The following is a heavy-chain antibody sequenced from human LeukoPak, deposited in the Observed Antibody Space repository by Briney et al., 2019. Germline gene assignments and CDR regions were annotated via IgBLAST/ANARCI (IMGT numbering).Heavy chain of an antibody. Sequence: ASVKVSCKASGYTFTSYDINWVRQATGQGLEWMGWMNPNSGNTGYAQKFQGRVTMTRNTSISTAYMELSSLRSEDTAVYYCARTVGSAAYYYYGMDVWSQGTTVTVSS. CDR2: MNPNSGNT. CDR3: ARTVGSAAYYYYGMDV. D-gene: IGHD1-26*01. V-gene: IGHV1-8*01. J-gene: IGHJ6*02. CDR1: GYTFTSYD.